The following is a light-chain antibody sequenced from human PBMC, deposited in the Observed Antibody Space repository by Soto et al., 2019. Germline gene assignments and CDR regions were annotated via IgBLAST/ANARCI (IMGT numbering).Light chain of an antibody. CDR3: QNYNSAPYA. V-gene: IGKV1-27*01. J-gene: IGKJ2*01. Sequence: DIQMTQSTSSLSASVGDRVTITCRASQGISNYVAWYQQKPEKVPTLLIYEASTLQSGVPSRFSGRGSGTDFTLTISSLQPEDVATYFCQNYNSAPYAFGQGTKLEIK. CDR1: QGISNY. CDR2: EAS.